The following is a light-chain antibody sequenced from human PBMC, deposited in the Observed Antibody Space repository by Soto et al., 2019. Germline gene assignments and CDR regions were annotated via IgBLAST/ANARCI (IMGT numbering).Light chain of an antibody. CDR3: AAWDNSLRWV. CDR2: RTD. V-gene: IGLV1-47*01. J-gene: IGLJ3*02. CDR1: SSNIGSNF. Sequence: QPVLSQPPSASGAPGQRVTISCSGSSSNIGSNFVYWYQQLPGTAPKLLIYRTDQRPSGVPDRFSGSKPGASASLVISGLRSEDEAEYYCAAWDNSLRWVFGGGTKLTVL.